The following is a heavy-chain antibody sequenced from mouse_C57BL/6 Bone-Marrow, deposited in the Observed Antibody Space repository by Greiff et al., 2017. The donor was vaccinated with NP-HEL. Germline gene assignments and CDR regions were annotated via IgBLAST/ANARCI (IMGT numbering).Heavy chain of an antibody. V-gene: IGHV1-64*01. Sequence: QVQLKQPGAELVKPGASVKLSCKASGYTFTSYWMHWVKQRPGQGLEWIGMIHPNSGSTNYNEKFKSKATLTVDKSSSTAYMQLSSLTSKDSAVYYCARRTYYSSYWYFDVWGTGTTVTVSS. CDR3: ARRTYYSSYWYFDV. CDR1: GYTFTSYW. J-gene: IGHJ1*03. CDR2: IHPNSGST. D-gene: IGHD2-5*01.